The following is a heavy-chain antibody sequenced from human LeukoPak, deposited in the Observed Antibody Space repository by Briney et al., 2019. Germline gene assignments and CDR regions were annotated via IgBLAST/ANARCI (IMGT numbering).Heavy chain of an antibody. CDR3: ARLGTNSYYFFDY. J-gene: IGHJ4*02. CDR2: ISDSGAST. V-gene: IGHV3-23*01. D-gene: IGHD2-2*01. CDR1: GFTFSTYG. Sequence: GGSLRLSCAASGFTFSTYGMRWVRQAPGKGLEWVSGISDSGASTYYADSVKGRFTISRDNSKNTLYLQMNSLRAEDSAVYYCARLGTNSYYFFDYWGQGALVTVSS.